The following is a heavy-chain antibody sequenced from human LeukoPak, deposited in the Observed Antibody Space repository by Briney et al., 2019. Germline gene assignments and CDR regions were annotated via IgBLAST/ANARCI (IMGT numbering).Heavy chain of an antibody. CDR2: IGSSSSYI. D-gene: IGHD6-13*01. J-gene: IGHJ4*02. CDR1: GFTFSSYS. CDR3: ARDVAAVEFDY. Sequence: RGSLRLSCAASGFTFSSYSMNWVRQAPGKGLEWVSSIGSSSSYIYYADSVKGRFTISRDNAKNSLYLQMNSLRAEDTAVYYCARDVAAVEFDYWGQGTLVTVSS. V-gene: IGHV3-21*01.